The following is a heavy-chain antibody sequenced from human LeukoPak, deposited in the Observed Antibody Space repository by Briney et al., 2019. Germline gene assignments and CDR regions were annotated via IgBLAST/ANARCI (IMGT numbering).Heavy chain of an antibody. D-gene: IGHD2-2*03. CDR3: ARVDIVVVPAAMQYYCYGMDV. J-gene: IGHJ6*02. CDR2: IIPIFGTA. V-gene: IGHV1-69*13. Sequence: SVKVSCKASGGTFSSYAISWVRQAPGQGLEWMGGIIPIFGTANYAQKFQGRVTITADESTSTAYMELSSLRSEDTAVYYCARVDIVVVPAAMQYYCYGMDVWGQGATVTVSS. CDR1: GGTFSSYA.